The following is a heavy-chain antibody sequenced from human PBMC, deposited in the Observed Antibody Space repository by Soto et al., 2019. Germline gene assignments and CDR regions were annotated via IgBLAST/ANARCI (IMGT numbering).Heavy chain of an antibody. Sequence: SGTLSLTCTVSGGRISSHYRNWVRQAPGKGLEWIGHIYYRGSTNYNPALRSRSTISVDTSKNQFSLKLNSVTTADAAVYYCARDGREASGMDVWGQGTKVTVSS. D-gene: IGHD1-26*01. J-gene: IGHJ6*02. V-gene: IGHV4-59*11. CDR2: IYYRGST. CDR1: GGRISSHY. CDR3: ARDGREASGMDV.